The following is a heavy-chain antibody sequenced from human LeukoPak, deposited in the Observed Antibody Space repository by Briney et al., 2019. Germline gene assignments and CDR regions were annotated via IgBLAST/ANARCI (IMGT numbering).Heavy chain of an antibody. V-gene: IGHV4-34*01. D-gene: IGHD6-13*01. J-gene: IGHJ6*02. Sequence: SETLSLTCAVYGGSFSGYYWIWIRQPPGKGLEWIGEINHSGSTNYNPSLKSRVTISVDTSKNQFSLKLSSVTAADTAVYYCGAAAGPPRSYYYYYGMDVWGQGTTVTVSS. CDR2: INHSGST. CDR1: GGSFSGYY. CDR3: GAAAGPPRSYYYYYGMDV.